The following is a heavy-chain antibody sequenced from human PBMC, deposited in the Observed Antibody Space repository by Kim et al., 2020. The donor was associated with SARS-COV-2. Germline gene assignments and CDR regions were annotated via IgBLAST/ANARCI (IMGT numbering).Heavy chain of an antibody. CDR3: ARSYSGSYYDFDY. J-gene: IGHJ4*02. V-gene: IGHV3-30*01. D-gene: IGHD1-26*01. Sequence: ADSVKGRFTISRDNSKNTLYLQMNSLRAEDTAVYYCARSYSGSYYDFDYWGQGTLVTVSS.